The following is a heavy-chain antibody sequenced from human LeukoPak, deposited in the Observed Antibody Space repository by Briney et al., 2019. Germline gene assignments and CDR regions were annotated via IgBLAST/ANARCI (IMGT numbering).Heavy chain of an antibody. V-gene: IGHV3-23*01. CDR2: ISGSGGST. CDR1: GFTFSTYA. J-gene: IGHJ2*01. D-gene: IGHD1-26*01. Sequence: GGSLRLSCAASGFTFSTYALSWVRQSPGKGLEWVSAISGSGGSTYYADSVKGRFTISRDSSKNTLFLQMNTLRAEDTAIYYCAKDRTVGASYWYFDLWGRGTLVTVSS. CDR3: AKDRTVGASYWYFDL.